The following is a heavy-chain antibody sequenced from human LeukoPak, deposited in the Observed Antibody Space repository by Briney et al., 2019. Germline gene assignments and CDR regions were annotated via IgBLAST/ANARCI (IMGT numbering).Heavy chain of an antibody. CDR3: TTDLTGYYFLDY. CDR1: GFTFSKAW. D-gene: IGHD3-9*01. CDR2: IKRKTDGGTT. V-gene: IGHV3-15*01. Sequence: PGGSLRLSCAASGFTFSKAWMTWVRQAPGKGLEWVGRIKRKTDGGTTDYAAPVKGRFTISRDDSKNTLYLQMSSLKTEDTAVYYCTTDLTGYYFLDYWGQGTLVTVSS. J-gene: IGHJ4*02.